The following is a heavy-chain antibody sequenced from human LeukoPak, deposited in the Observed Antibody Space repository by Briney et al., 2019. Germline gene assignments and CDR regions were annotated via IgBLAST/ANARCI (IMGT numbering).Heavy chain of an antibody. CDR2: INHSGST. J-gene: IGHJ4*02. D-gene: IGHD3-3*01. Sequence: SETLSLTCAVYGGSFSGYYWSWIRRPPGKGLEWIGEINHSGSTNYNPSLKSRVTISVDTSKNQFSLKLSSVTAADTAVYYCARAPDFTPPQYYFDYWGQGTLVTVSS. CDR1: GGSFSGYY. CDR3: ARAPDFTPPQYYFDY. V-gene: IGHV4-34*01.